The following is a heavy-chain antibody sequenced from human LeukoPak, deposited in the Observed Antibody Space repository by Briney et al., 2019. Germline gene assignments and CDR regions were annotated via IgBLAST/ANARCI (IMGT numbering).Heavy chain of an antibody. Sequence: ASVKVSRKASGYTFTGYYMHWVRQAPGQGLEWMGWINPNSGGTNYAQKFQGWVTMTRDTSISTAYMELSRLRSDDTAVYYCARVRDYGSGSSDAFDIWGQGTMVTVSS. J-gene: IGHJ3*02. V-gene: IGHV1-2*04. CDR1: GYTFTGYY. D-gene: IGHD3-10*01. CDR3: ARVRDYGSGSSDAFDI. CDR2: INPNSGGT.